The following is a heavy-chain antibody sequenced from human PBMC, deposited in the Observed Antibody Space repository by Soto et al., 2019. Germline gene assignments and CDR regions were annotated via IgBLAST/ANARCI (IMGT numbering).Heavy chain of an antibody. J-gene: IGHJ4*02. CDR2: IYYSGST. Sequence: QLQLQESGPGLVKPSETLSLTCTVSGGSISSSSYYWGWIRQPPGKGLEWIGSIYYSGSTYYNPSLKSRVTISVDTSKHQFSLKLSSVTAADTAVYYCARQGDIVATTPDFDYWGQGTLVTVSS. V-gene: IGHV4-39*01. CDR1: GGSISSSSYY. D-gene: IGHD5-12*01. CDR3: ARQGDIVATTPDFDY.